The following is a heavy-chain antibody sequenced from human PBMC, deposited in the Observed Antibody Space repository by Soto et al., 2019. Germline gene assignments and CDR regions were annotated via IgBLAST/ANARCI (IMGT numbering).Heavy chain of an antibody. J-gene: IGHJ3*02. D-gene: IGHD1-26*01. Sequence: QPPGMGLEWIASIKYSGTTFYNPSLKSRLTLSVDTSKNQFALKLSSVTAAETAVYYCARNGIHGSYYDAFGIRGQGTMGT. V-gene: IGHV4-39*01. CDR2: IKYSGTT. CDR3: ARNGIHGSYYDAFGI.